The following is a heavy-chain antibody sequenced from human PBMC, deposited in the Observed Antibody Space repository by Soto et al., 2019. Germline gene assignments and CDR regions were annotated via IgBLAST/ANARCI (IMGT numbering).Heavy chain of an antibody. CDR3: ARDKDRQQVGGNYYYGIDV. CDR2: INAGNGNT. Sequence: GASVKVSCKASGYTFTSYAMHWVRQAPGQRLEWMGWINAGNGNTKYSQKFQGRVTITRDTSASTAYMELSSLRSEDTAVYYCARDKDRQQVGGNYYYGIDVWGQGTTVTVSS. J-gene: IGHJ6*02. D-gene: IGHD2-2*01. V-gene: IGHV1-3*01. CDR1: GYTFTSYA.